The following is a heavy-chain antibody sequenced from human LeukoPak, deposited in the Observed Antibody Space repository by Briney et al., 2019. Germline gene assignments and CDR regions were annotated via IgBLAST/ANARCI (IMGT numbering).Heavy chain of an antibody. J-gene: IGHJ6*02. CDR3: ARVPSIWDGDYAHYYGMDV. CDR1: GGSLSNGGYS. CDR2: IYHSGTT. Sequence: PSQTLSLTCAVSGGSLSNGGYSWSWIRQPPGKGLEWIGLIYHSGTTHYNPSLKSRLTFSLDKSKNQFSLKLSSVTAADTAVYYCARVPSIWDGDYAHYYGMDVWGQGTTVTVSS. V-gene: IGHV4-30-2*01. D-gene: IGHD4-17*01.